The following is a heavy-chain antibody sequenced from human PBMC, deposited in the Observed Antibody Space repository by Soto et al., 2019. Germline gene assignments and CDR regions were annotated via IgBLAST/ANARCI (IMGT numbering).Heavy chain of an antibody. CDR2: ISGSGDKT. V-gene: IGHV3-23*01. J-gene: IGHJ4*02. CDR3: AKDRGAFWGFTN. CDR1: GFTFNHYA. D-gene: IGHD3-10*01. Sequence: EVQLLESGGGLVHPGGSLRLSCAASGFTFNHYAMSWVRQAPGKGLEWVSAISGSGDKTYHADSLKGRLAISRDNSKNTLFLQLNNLSADDTAVYYCAKDRGAFWGFTNWGLATLVTVSS.